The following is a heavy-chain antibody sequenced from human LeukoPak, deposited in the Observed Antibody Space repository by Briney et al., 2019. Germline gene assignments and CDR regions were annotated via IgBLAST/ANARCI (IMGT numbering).Heavy chain of an antibody. CDR1: GYSISSGYY. J-gene: IGHJ6*03. D-gene: IGHD3-3*01. CDR2: IYHSGST. CDR3: ARGAPYYDFWSGYYSDYYYYYMDV. Sequence: PSETLSLTCTVSGYSISSGYYWGWIRQPPGKGLEWIGSIYHSGSTYYNPSLKSRVTISVDTSKNQFSLKLSSVTAADTAVYYCARGAPYYDFWSGYYSDYYYYYMDVWGKGTTVTVSS. V-gene: IGHV4-38-2*02.